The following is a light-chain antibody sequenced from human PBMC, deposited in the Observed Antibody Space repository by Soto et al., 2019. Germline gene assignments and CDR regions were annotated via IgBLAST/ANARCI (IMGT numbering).Light chain of an antibody. CDR2: DVS. V-gene: IGLV2-14*03. CDR1: SDDIGGYNY. Sequence: QSALTQPASVSGSPGQSITISCTGTSDDIGGYNYVSWYQQHPGKAPKLIIYDVSSRPSGVSNRFSGSKSGNTASLTISGLQTEDEADYYCASYTRRTTRVFGGGTKLTVL. J-gene: IGLJ2*01. CDR3: ASYTRRTTRV.